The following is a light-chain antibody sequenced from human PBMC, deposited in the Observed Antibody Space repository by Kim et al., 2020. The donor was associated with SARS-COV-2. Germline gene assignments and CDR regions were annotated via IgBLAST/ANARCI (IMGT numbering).Light chain of an antibody. CDR1: QSVSNS. V-gene: IGKV3-15*01. CDR3: QQYNNWRET. Sequence: IVMTQSPATLSVSPGERATLSCRASQSVSNSLAWYQQKPGQAPRLLIYGASTRATGIPARFSGSGSRTEFTLTISSLQSEDFAVYYCQQYNNWRETFGQGTKVDIK. CDR2: GAS. J-gene: IGKJ1*01.